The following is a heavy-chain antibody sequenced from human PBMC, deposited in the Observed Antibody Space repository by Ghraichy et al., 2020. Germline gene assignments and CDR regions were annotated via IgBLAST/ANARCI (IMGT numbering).Heavy chain of an antibody. J-gene: IGHJ6*02. CDR2: ISGSGGST. V-gene: IGHV3-23*01. Sequence: GGSLGLSCAASGFTFSSYAMSWVRQAPGKGLEWVSAISGSGGSTYYADSVKGRFTISRDNSKNTLYLQMNSLRAEDTAVYYCAKGHWGGYYDSSGSKYYYGMDVWGQGTTVTGSS. CDR3: AKGHWGGYYDSSGSKYYYGMDV. D-gene: IGHD3-22*01. CDR1: GFTFSSYA.